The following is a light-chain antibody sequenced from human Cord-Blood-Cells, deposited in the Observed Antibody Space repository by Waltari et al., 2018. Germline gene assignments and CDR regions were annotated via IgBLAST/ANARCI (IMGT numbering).Light chain of an antibody. CDR2: AAS. Sequence: DIQMTTSPSSLSASVGDRVTITCRASQGISNYLAWFQQNPGKAPKYLIYAASSVQSGVPSKFIGSGSGTDFTLTISRLQPEDFATYYCQQYKSYPLTFGGGTKVEIK. V-gene: IGKV1-16*02. J-gene: IGKJ4*01. CDR1: QGISNY. CDR3: QQYKSYPLT.